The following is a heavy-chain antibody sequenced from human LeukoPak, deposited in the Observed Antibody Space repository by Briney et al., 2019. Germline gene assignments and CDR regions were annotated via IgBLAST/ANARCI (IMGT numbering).Heavy chain of an antibody. Sequence: SETLSLTCTVSGGSISSYYWSWIRQPPGKGVKWIGYIYYSGSTNYNPSLKSRVTISVDTSKNQFSLKLSSVTAADTAVYYCARVTSPHAFDIWGQGTMVTVSS. CDR2: IYYSGST. V-gene: IGHV4-59*01. CDR1: GGSISSYY. D-gene: IGHD2-21*02. CDR3: ARVTSPHAFDI. J-gene: IGHJ3*02.